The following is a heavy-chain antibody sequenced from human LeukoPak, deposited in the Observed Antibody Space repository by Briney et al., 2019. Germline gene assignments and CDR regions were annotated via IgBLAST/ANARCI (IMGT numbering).Heavy chain of an antibody. CDR3: AREHMLYYFDY. D-gene: IGHD2-8*01. Sequence: GASVKVSCKASGYTFTSYYMHWVRQAPGQGLEWMGIINPSGGSTSYAQKFQGRVTMTMDTSTSTVYMELSSLRSEDTAVYYCAREHMLYYFDYWGQGTLVTVSS. CDR2: INPSGGST. CDR1: GYTFTSYY. J-gene: IGHJ4*02. V-gene: IGHV1-46*01.